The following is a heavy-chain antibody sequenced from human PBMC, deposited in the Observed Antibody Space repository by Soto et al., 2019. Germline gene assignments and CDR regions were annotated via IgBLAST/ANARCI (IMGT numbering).Heavy chain of an antibody. V-gene: IGHV1-69*01. Sequence: QVQLVQSGAEVKKPGSSVKVSCKASGGTFSSYAISWVRQAPGQGLEWMGGIIPIFGTANYAQKFQGRVTITADESTSTAYVELRRLRSEDTAVYYCARGPPGSSSWYWYFDLWGRGTLVSVSS. CDR2: IIPIFGTA. J-gene: IGHJ2*01. D-gene: IGHD6-13*01. CDR1: GGTFSSYA. CDR3: ARGPPGSSSWYWYFDL.